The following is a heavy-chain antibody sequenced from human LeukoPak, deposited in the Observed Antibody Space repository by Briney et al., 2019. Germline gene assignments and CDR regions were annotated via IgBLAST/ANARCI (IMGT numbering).Heavy chain of an antibody. Sequence: TGGSLRLSCAASGFTFSSYAMHWVRQAPGKGLEWVAVISYDGSNKYYADSVKGRFTISRDNSKNTLYLQMNSLRAEDTAVYYCARDTSPFGSSLVLWSQGTLVTVSS. V-gene: IGHV3-30-3*01. CDR3: ARDTSPFGSSLVL. CDR2: ISYDGSNK. J-gene: IGHJ4*02. CDR1: GFTFSSYA. D-gene: IGHD1-26*01.